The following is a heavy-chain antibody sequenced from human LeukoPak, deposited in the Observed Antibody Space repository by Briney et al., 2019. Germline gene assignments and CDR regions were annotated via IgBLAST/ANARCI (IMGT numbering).Heavy chain of an antibody. J-gene: IGHJ4*02. Sequence: PGGSLRLSCAASGFTFDDYAMHWVRQAPGKGLEWVSGISWNSGSIGYADSVKGRFTISRDNAKNSLYLQMNSLRAEDTALYYCAVMVRGVNSIDYWGQGTLVTVSS. CDR2: ISWNSGSI. V-gene: IGHV3-9*01. D-gene: IGHD3-10*01. CDR1: GFTFDDYA. CDR3: AVMVRGVNSIDY.